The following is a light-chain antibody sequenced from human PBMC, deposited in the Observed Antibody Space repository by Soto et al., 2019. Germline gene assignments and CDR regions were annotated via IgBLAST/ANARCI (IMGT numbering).Light chain of an antibody. V-gene: IGKV3-20*01. CDR1: QSVSSQ. Sequence: EILLTQSPATLSLSPGERATLSCRASQSVSSQLAWYQQKPGQAPRLLIYGASSRATGIPDRFSGSGSGTDFTLTISRLEPEDFAVYYCQQYGSSPATFGQGTKVDIK. J-gene: IGKJ1*01. CDR3: QQYGSSPAT. CDR2: GAS.